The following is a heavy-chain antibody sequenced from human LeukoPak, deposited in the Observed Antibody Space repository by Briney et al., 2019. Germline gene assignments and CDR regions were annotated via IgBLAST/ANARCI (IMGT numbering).Heavy chain of an antibody. D-gene: IGHD3-3*01. V-gene: IGHV3-23*01. CDR2: ISGSGGST. J-gene: IGHJ4*02. CDR1: GFTFSSYA. Sequence: GGSLRLSCAASGFTFSSYAMSWVRQAPGKGLEWVSAISGSGGSTYYADSVKGRFTISRDNSKNTLYLQMNSLGAEDTAVYYCAKADRITIFGVAHNWGQGTLVTVSS. CDR3: AKADRITIFGVAHN.